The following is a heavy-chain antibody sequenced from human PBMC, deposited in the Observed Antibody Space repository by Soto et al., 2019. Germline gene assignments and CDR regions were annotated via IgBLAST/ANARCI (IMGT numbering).Heavy chain of an antibody. D-gene: IGHD4-4*01. J-gene: IGHJ6*02. Sequence: EVQLVESGGGLVKPGGSLRLSCAASGFTFSSYSMNWVRQAPGKGLEWVSSISSSSSYIYYADSVKGRFTISRDNAKNSLYLQMNSLRAEDTAVYYCARDPPYSNYYYYGMDFWGQGTTVTVSS. CDR1: GFTFSSYS. CDR2: ISSSSSYI. CDR3: ARDPPYSNYYYYGMDF. V-gene: IGHV3-21*01.